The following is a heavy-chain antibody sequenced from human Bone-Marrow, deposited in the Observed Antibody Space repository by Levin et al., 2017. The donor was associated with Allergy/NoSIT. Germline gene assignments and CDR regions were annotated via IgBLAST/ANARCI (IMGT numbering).Heavy chain of an antibody. CDR2: LSHDGSKK. CDR3: ARGRGYLNLNY. Sequence: GGSLRLSCAASGFTFSTYAMHWVRQAPGKGLEWVAALSHDGSKKYYADSVKGRFTISRDNSKNTLYLQVNSLRPEDTAVFYCARGRGYLNLNYWGQGTLVTVSS. CDR1: GFTFSTYA. V-gene: IGHV3-30*04. J-gene: IGHJ4*02. D-gene: IGHD3-22*01.